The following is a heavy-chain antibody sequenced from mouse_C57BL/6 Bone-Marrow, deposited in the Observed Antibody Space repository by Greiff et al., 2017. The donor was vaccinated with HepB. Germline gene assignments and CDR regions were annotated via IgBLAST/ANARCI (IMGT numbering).Heavy chain of an antibody. CDR1: GYAFSSSW. CDR3: AKVHYYGSRYYFDY. CDR2: IYPGDGDT. V-gene: IGHV1-82*01. J-gene: IGHJ2*01. D-gene: IGHD1-1*01. Sequence: VQLQQSGPELVKPGASVKISCKASGYAFSSSWMNWVKQRPGKGLEWIGRIYPGDGDTNYNGKFKGKATLTADKSSSTAYMQLSSLTSEDSAVYFCAKVHYYGSRYYFDYWGQGTTLTVSS.